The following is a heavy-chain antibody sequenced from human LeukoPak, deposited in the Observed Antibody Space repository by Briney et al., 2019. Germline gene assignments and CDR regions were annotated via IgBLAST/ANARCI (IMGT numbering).Heavy chain of an antibody. CDR2: THHSGGI. CDR1: GFTFSSYW. Sequence: SGGSLRLSCAASGFTFSSYWMSWVRQAPGKGLEWIGETHHSGGINYNSSLKSRLTISVDKSKDQFSLTLSSVTAADTAVYYCARHYYYYMDVWGKGTTVTVSS. V-gene: IGHV4-4*02. CDR3: ARHYYYYMDV. J-gene: IGHJ6*03.